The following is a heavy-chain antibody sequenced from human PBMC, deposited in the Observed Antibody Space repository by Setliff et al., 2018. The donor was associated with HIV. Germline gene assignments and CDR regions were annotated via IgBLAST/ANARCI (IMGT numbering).Heavy chain of an antibody. V-gene: IGHV1-18*04. D-gene: IGHD6-19*01. CDR3: ARFAVAGTKWSDP. CDR1: GYNFINYG. J-gene: IGHJ5*02. CDR2: ISAYNGNT. Sequence: ASVKVSCKASGYNFINYGISWVRQAPGQGLEWMGWISAYNGNTNYAQQLQGRVTLTTDTSTSTAYMELRSLRSDDTAVYYCARFAVAGTKWSDPWGQGTLVTVSS.